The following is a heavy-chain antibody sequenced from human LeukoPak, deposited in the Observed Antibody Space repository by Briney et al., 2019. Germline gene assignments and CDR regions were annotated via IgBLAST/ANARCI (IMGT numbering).Heavy chain of an antibody. D-gene: IGHD4-23*01. CDR3: ARDIPRGGHSV. CDR2: MNPNSGNT. V-gene: IGHV1-8*01. Sequence: ASVKVSCKASGYTFTGYDINWVRQATGQGLEWMGWMNPNSGNTGYAQNFQGRVTMTRNTSISTAYMELNSLRSEDTAVYYCARDIPRGGHSVWGQGTLVTVSS. CDR1: GYTFTGYD. J-gene: IGHJ4*02.